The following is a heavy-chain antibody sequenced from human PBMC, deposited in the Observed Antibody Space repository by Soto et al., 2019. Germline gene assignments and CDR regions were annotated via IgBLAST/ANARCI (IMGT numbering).Heavy chain of an antibody. CDR1: GGSISSSSNH. Sequence: SETLSLTCTVSGGSISSSSNHWSWIRQPPGKGLEWIGNIYYSENTYYNPSLKSRVTISVDTSKNQFSLRLTSVTAADTAVYYCATHPPYGPLEHRGQGTLVTVSS. V-gene: IGHV4-39*01. CDR3: ATHPPYGPLEH. D-gene: IGHD4-17*01. J-gene: IGHJ4*02. CDR2: IYYSENT.